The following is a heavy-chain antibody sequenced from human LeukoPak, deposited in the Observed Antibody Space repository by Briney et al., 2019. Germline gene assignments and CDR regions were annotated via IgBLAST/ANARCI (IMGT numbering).Heavy chain of an antibody. CDR1: GLTFDDYG. V-gene: IGHV3-9*01. CDR3: VKDPNSYGFDI. CDR2: ISWNSGSI. D-gene: IGHD4-23*01. Sequence: GGSLRLSCAASGLTFDDYGMHWVRQAPGKGLEWVSGISWNSGSIDYADSVKGRFTIPRDTAKNSLYLQMNSLRAEDTALYYCVKDPNSYGFDIWGQGTMVTVSS. J-gene: IGHJ3*02.